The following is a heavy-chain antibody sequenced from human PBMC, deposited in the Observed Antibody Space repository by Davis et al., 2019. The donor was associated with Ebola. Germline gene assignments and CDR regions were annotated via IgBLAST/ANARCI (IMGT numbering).Heavy chain of an antibody. Sequence: MPGGSLRLSCTVSGGSISSYYWSWIRQPPGKGLEWIGYIYYSGSTNYNPSLKSRVTISVDTSKNQFSLKLSSVTAADTAVYYCASRDGYKKAFDYWGQGTLVTVSS. CDR3: ASRDGYKKAFDY. CDR2: IYYSGST. V-gene: IGHV4-59*01. CDR1: GGSISSYY. J-gene: IGHJ4*02. D-gene: IGHD5-24*01.